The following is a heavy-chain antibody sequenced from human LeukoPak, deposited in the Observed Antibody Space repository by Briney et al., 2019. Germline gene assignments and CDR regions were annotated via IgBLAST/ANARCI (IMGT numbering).Heavy chain of an antibody. CDR3: AKDSVGGQNWFDP. CDR2: ISGSGGST. J-gene: IGHJ5*02. V-gene: IGHV3-23*01. Sequence: HAGGSLRLSCAASGFTFSSYAMSWVRQAPWKGLEWVSAISGSGGSTYYADSVKGRFTISRDNSKNTLYLQMNSLRPEDTAVYYCAKDSVGGQNWFDPWGQGTLATVSS. CDR1: GFTFSSYA. D-gene: IGHD2-15*01.